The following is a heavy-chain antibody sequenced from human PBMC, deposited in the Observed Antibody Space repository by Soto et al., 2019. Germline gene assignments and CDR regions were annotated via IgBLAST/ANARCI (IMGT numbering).Heavy chain of an antibody. Sequence: QVPLVQSGAEVKKPGASVKVSCKASGYTFTTYALHWVRQAPGQRPEWMGWINPVSGHTKYSKKFQDRVTITRDTSASTGYMELSSLRSEDTAVYYCGRSVVGATGEILYNAMDVWGQGTTVTVSS. CDR1: GYTFTTYA. D-gene: IGHD1-26*01. CDR2: INPVSGHT. V-gene: IGHV1-3*01. CDR3: GRSVVGATGEILYNAMDV. J-gene: IGHJ6*02.